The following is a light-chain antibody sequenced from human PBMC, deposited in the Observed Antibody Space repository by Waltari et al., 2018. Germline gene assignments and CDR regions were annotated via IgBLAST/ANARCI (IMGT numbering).Light chain of an antibody. V-gene: IGKV1-39*01. CDR1: QSISNY. CDR3: QQSYSTPRN. CDR2: AAS. J-gene: IGKJ2*01. Sequence: DIQMTQSPSSLSTSVGDRVTITCRASQSISNYLNWYQQKPGKAPKLLIYAASTLQSGVPSRFSGSGSGTDFTLTISSLQPEDFVTYYCQQSYSTPRNFGQGTRLEIK.